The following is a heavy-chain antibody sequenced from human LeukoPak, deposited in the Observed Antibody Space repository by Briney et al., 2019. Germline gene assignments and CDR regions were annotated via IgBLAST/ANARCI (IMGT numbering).Heavy chain of an antibody. CDR1: GFTFSSHW. CDR2: INGDRTTT. Sequence: GGSLRLSCAASGFTFSSHWMHWVRQVPGEGLVWVSRINGDRTTTSYADSVKGRFTISRDNAKNTLYVEMNSLRAEDTAVYFCARQRNWGFDYWGQGTLVIVSS. J-gene: IGHJ4*02. CDR3: ARQRNWGFDY. D-gene: IGHD7-27*01. V-gene: IGHV3-74*01.